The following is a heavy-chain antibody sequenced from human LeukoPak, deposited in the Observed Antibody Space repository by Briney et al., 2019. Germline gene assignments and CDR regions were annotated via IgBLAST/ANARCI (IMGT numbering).Heavy chain of an antibody. CDR2: MDPNSGNT. J-gene: IGHJ4*02. CDR3: ATSSGNYHFDY. D-gene: IGHD1-26*01. Sequence: ASVKVSCKASGYTFTSYDINWVRQATGQGLEWMGWMDPNSGNTNYAQKFQGRVTITSNTSISTAYMELSSLRSEDTAIYYCATSSGNYHFDYWGQGTLVTVSS. V-gene: IGHV1-8*03. CDR1: GYTFTSYD.